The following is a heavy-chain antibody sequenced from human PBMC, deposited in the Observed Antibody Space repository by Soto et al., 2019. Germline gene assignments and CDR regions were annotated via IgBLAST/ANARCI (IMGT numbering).Heavy chain of an antibody. CDR1: GFTFSSYG. D-gene: IGHD6-13*01. CDR3: AKSFSSNWYDYFDY. CDR2: ISYDGSNK. V-gene: IGHV3-30*18. J-gene: IGHJ4*02. Sequence: PGGSLRLSCAASGFTFSSYGMHWVRQAPGKGLEWVAVISYDGSNKYYADSVKGRFTISRDNSKNTLYLQMNSLRAEDTALYYCAKSFSSNWYDYFDYWGQGSLVTVSS.